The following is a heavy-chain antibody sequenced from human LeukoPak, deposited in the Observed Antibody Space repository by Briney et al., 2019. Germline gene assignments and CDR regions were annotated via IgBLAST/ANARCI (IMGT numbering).Heavy chain of an antibody. V-gene: IGHV3-66*01. CDR3: ARGSGSPSGPLSH. CDR1: GFTVSSNY. CDR2: IYSSGTT. D-gene: IGHD3-10*01. J-gene: IGHJ4*02. Sequence: AGGSLRLSCAASGFTVSSNYLSWVRQAPGKGLEWVSDIYSSGTTYYRDSVKGRFTISRDNSKNTLYLQMNSLRAEDTAVYYCARGSGSPSGPLSHWGQGTLVTVSP.